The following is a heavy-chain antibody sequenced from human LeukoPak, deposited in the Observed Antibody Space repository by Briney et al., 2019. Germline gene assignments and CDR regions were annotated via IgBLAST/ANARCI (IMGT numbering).Heavy chain of an antibody. Sequence: GGSLRLSCAASGFTFSNYAMSWVRQAPGKGLEWVSGISDSGASTYYADFVKGRFTISRDNSKHTLYLQMNSLRAEDTAVYYCAKFGPLPHVYYFEYWGQGTQVTVSS. CDR3: AKFGPLPHVYYFEY. V-gene: IGHV3-23*01. CDR2: ISDSGAST. CDR1: GFTFSNYA. J-gene: IGHJ4*02. D-gene: IGHD3/OR15-3a*01.